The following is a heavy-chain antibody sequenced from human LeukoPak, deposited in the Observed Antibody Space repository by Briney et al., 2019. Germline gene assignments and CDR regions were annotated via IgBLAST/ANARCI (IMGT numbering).Heavy chain of an antibody. Sequence: SEALSLTCTVSGGSISSYYWSWIRQPPGKGLEWIGYISDSGSTNYNPSLKSRVTISLDTSKNQFSLKLSSVTAADTAVYFCARGISRAKTDYWGQGTLVTVSS. V-gene: IGHV4-59*01. CDR1: GGSISSYY. CDR3: ARGISRAKTDY. J-gene: IGHJ4*02. CDR2: ISDSGST.